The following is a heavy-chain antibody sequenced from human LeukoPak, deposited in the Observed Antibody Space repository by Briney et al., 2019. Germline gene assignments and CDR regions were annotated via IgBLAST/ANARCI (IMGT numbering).Heavy chain of an antibody. CDR2: INHSGST. V-gene: IGHV4-34*01. J-gene: IGHJ4*02. Sequence: SETLSLTCAVYGGSFSGYYWSWIRQPPGKGLEWIGEINHSGSTNYNPSLKSRVTISVDTSKNQFSLKLSSVTAADTAVYYCARGTGARTPSNFDYWGQGTLVTVSS. D-gene: IGHD2-8*02. CDR1: GGSFSGYY. CDR3: ARGTGARTPSNFDY.